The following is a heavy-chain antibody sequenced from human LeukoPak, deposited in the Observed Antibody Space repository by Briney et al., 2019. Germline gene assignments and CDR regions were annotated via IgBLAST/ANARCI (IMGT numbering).Heavy chain of an antibody. J-gene: IGHJ5*02. Sequence: PSETPSLTCTVSGGSISSSSYYWGWIRQPPGKGLEWIGSIFYSGSTSYNPSLKSRVTLSVDTSKNHFSLKLTSVTATDTAVYYCASPGFNYGDYPEWFDPWGQGTLVTVSS. D-gene: IGHD4-17*01. CDR3: ASPGFNYGDYPEWFDP. V-gene: IGHV4-39*01. CDR2: IFYSGST. CDR1: GGSISSSSYY.